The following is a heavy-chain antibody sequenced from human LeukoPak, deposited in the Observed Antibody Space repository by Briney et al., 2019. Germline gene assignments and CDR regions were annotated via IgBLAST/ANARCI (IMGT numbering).Heavy chain of an antibody. CDR1: GYTFTSYY. D-gene: IGHD3-10*01. CDR2: INPSGGST. Sequence: GASVKVSCKASGYTFTSYYMHWVRQAPGQGLEWMGIINPSGGSTSYAQKFQGRVTMTEDTSTDTAYMELSSLRTEDTAVYYCATGAYGSGSYYNPRGSGAFDIWGQGTMVTVSS. CDR3: ATGAYGSGSYYNPRGSGAFDI. V-gene: IGHV1-46*01. J-gene: IGHJ3*02.